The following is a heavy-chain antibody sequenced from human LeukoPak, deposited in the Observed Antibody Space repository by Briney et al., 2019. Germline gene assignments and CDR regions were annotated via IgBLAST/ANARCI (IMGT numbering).Heavy chain of an antibody. CDR3: AAVPYYYDSSGYYEDYYYYYGMDV. CDR1: GFTFTSSA. V-gene: IGHV1-58*02. J-gene: IGHJ6*02. CDR2: IVVGSGNT. Sequence: SVKVSCKASGFTFTSSAMQWVRQARGQRLEWIGWIVVGSGNTNYAQKFQERVTITRDMSTSTAYMELSSLRSEDTAVYYCAAVPYYYDSSGYYEDYYYYYGMDVWGQGTTVTVSS. D-gene: IGHD3-22*01.